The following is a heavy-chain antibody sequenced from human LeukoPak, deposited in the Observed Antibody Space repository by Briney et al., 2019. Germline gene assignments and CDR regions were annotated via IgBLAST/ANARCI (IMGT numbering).Heavy chain of an antibody. D-gene: IGHD3-22*01. CDR1: SGSFSGYY. Sequence: SETLSLTCAVYSGSFSGYYWSWIRQPPGKGLEWIGEINHSGSTNYNPSLKSRVTMSVDTSKNQFSLKLHFVTAADTAVYYCARHLRLLAIYYFDYWGQGTLVTVSS. V-gene: IGHV4-34*01. CDR2: INHSGST. CDR3: ARHLRLLAIYYFDY. J-gene: IGHJ4*02.